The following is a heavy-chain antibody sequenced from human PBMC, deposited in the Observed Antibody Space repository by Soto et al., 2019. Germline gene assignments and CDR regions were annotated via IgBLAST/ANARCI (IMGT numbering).Heavy chain of an antibody. D-gene: IGHD2-15*01. V-gene: IGHV5-10-1*01. CDR1: GYSFTSYW. CDR2: IDPSDSYT. J-gene: IGHJ6*02. CDR3: ARQGYCSGGSCYRLGMDV. Sequence: GESLKISCKGSGYSFTSYWISWVRQMPGKGLEWMGRIDPSDSYTNYSPSFQGHVTISADKSISTAYLQWSSLKASDTAMYYCARQGYCSGGSCYRLGMDVWGQGTTVTVSS.